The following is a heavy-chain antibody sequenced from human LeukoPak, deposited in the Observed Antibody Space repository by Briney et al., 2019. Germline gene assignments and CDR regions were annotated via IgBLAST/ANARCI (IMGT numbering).Heavy chain of an antibody. V-gene: IGHV3-15*01. Sequence: PGGSLRLSCAAAGFTFRDAWMTWVRQAPGKGLEWVGRIRSKTDGGTTDYAVSVQGRFTISRDDSKNTLYLQMSSLKTEDTAVYYCAKHIYGVVSIQQWGQGTLVTVSS. CDR3: AKHIYGVVSIQQ. CDR2: IRSKTDGGTT. CDR1: GFTFRDAW. D-gene: IGHD3-3*01. J-gene: IGHJ1*01.